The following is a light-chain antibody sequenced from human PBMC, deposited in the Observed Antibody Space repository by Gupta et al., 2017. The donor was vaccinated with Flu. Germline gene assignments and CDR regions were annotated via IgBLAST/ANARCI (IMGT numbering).Light chain of an antibody. V-gene: IGLV1-44*01. CDR2: DNN. J-gene: IGLJ1*01. CDR3: AALEDSLNGHYV. CDR1: SSNVGSNA. Sequence: QPVLAQPPSAFGPPGQRVNISLSGSSSNVGSNALHWYQQVPGTAPKLLIYDNNQRPSGVPDRFSGSKSGPSASLAISGLQSEDEAHYYCAALEDSLNGHYVFGTGTEVTVL.